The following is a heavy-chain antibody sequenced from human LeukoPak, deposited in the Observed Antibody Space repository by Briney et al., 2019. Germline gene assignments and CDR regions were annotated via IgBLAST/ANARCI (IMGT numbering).Heavy chain of an antibody. V-gene: IGHV3-30*18. CDR1: GFTFSKYG. J-gene: IGHJ4*02. CDR3: AKDQQWELPSLFDY. CDR2: ISYDGNNK. D-gene: IGHD1-26*01. Sequence: GGSLRLSCAASGFTFSKYGIHWVRQAPGKGVEWVEVISYDGNNKYYADSVKGRFTISRDNSKNTRYLQMNSLRAEDTAVYYGAKDQQWELPSLFDYWGQGTLVTVSS.